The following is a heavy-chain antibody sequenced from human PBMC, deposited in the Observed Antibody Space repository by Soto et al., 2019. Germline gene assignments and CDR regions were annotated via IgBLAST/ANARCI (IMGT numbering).Heavy chain of an antibody. CDR3: AKDYCTNGVCYSDY. J-gene: IGHJ4*02. CDR2: IKEAGNVK. CDR1: GFAFSDYS. V-gene: IGHV3-7*05. D-gene: IGHD2-8*01. Sequence: GGSLRLSCAASGFAFSDYSMSWVRQAPGQGLEWVASIKEAGNVKYYVDSVKGRFTISRDNAKNSLYLQMNSLRAEDTALYYSAKDYCTNGVCYSDYWGQGTLVTVSS.